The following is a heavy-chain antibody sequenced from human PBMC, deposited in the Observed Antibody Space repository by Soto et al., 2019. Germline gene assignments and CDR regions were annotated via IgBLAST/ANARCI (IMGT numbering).Heavy chain of an antibody. Sequence: QVQLVQSGAEVKKPGASVKVSCKASGYTFTSYAMHWVRQAPGQRLEWMGWINAGNGNTKYSQKFQGRVTITRDTSASTAYMELSSLRSEDTAVYYCARAPNYDFWSGYSYYFDYWGQGTLVTVSS. CDR3: ARAPNYDFWSGYSYYFDY. D-gene: IGHD3-3*01. CDR1: GYTFTSYA. CDR2: INAGNGNT. V-gene: IGHV1-3*01. J-gene: IGHJ4*02.